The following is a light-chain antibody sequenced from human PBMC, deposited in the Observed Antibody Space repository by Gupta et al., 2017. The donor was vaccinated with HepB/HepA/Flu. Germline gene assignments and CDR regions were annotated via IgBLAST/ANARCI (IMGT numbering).Light chain of an antibody. Sequence: EIVLTQSADTLSLSAGERATLSCRASQSVSSNYLAWYQHKPDQAPRLLIYGASSRATGIPDRFSGSGSGTDFTLTIRRLEPEDLSLYYCQQYGSSPWTFGQGTKVEIK. V-gene: IGKV3-20*01. CDR1: QSVSSNY. CDR2: GAS. J-gene: IGKJ1*01. CDR3: QQYGSSPWT.